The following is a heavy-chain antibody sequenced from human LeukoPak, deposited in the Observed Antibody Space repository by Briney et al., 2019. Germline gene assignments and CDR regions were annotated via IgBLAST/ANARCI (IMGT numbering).Heavy chain of an antibody. J-gene: IGHJ5*02. D-gene: IGHD5-18*01. V-gene: IGHV4-30-4*01. CDR3: ARLWIQLWLPNWFDP. CDR2: IYYSGST. Sequence: SQTLSLTCTVSGGSISSGDYYWSWIRQPPGKGLEWIGYIYYSGSTYYNPSLKSRVTISIDTSKNQFSLKLSSVTAADTAVYYCARLWIQLWLPNWFDPWGQGTLVTVSS. CDR1: GGSISSGDYY.